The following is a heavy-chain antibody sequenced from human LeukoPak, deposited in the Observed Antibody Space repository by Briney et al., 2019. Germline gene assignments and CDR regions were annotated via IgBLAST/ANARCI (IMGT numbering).Heavy chain of an antibody. J-gene: IGHJ6*03. CDR3: AREIPLAYPNYYMDV. D-gene: IGHD2-21*01. V-gene: IGHV1-8*03. CDR2: MNPNSGNT. Sequence: RRASVKVSCKASGCTFTSYDINWVRQATGQGLEWMGWMNPNSGNTGYAQKFQGRVTITRNTSISTAYMELSSLRSEDTAVYYCAREIPLAYPNYYMDVWGKGTTVTVSS. CDR1: GCTFTSYD.